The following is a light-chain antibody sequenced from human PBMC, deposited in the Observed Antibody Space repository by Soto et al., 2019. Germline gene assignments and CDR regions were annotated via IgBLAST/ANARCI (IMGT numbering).Light chain of an antibody. CDR1: SRDVGCYNC. CDR3: CSHSARYTLV. V-gene: IGLV2-11*01. CDR2: HGT. J-gene: IGLJ1*01. Sequence: QSVLTQPRSVSGSPVQSVTISCTGTSRDVGCYNCVSWYQQHPGKDPQLIIYHGTQRPSGVPERFSGSKTVNTASLKISGLQAGDEDDYYCCSHSARYTLVFGTGTKVTVL.